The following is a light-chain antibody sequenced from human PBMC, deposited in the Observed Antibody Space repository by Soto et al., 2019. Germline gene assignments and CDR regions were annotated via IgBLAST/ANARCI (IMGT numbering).Light chain of an antibody. V-gene: IGKV3-15*01. CDR3: QRYDDWPQT. J-gene: IGKJ1*01. CDR1: QSVGDN. Sequence: EIVMTQSPATLSVSPGERATLSCRASQSVGDNLAWYQQKPGQAPRLLIRGASKRATGLPDRFSASGSGTEFTLTISRLQSEDVAVYYCQRYDDWPQTFGQGTKVDIK. CDR2: GAS.